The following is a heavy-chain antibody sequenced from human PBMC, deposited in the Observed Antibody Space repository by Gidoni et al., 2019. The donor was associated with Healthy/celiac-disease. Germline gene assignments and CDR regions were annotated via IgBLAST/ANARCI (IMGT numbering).Heavy chain of an antibody. D-gene: IGHD2-21*02. Sequence: DVQLVESGGGLVQPGGSLRLSCAASAFTFSSHWMHWVRQVPGKGLVWVSRINSDGSSKSYADSVNGRFTISRDNAKNTLDLQMNSLRGEDTAVYYCARRYDCGGDCPFDYWGQGTLVTVSS. V-gene: IGHV3-74*01. CDR1: AFTFSSHW. CDR3: ARRYDCGGDCPFDY. CDR2: INSDGSSK. J-gene: IGHJ4*02.